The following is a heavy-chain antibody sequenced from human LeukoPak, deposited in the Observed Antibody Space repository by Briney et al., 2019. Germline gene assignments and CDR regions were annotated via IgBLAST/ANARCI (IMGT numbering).Heavy chain of an antibody. D-gene: IGHD6-19*01. CDR1: GFTFSSYA. Sequence: GGSLRLSCAASGFTFSSYAMSWVRQAPGKGLEWVSAISGSGGSTYYADSVKGRFTISRDNSKNTLYLQRDSLRAEDTAVYYCAKYRGSGWYYFDYWGQGTLVTVSS. CDR2: ISGSGGST. J-gene: IGHJ4*02. V-gene: IGHV3-23*01. CDR3: AKYRGSGWYYFDY.